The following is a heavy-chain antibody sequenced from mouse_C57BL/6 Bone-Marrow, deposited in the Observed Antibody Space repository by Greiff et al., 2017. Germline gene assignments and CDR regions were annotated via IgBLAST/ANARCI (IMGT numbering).Heavy chain of an antibody. V-gene: IGHV1-85*01. J-gene: IGHJ1*03. CDR3: ARLEVDGSSGDWNFDV. CDR1: GYTFTSYD. CDR2: IYPRDGST. D-gene: IGHD1-1*01. Sequence: VNVVESGPELVKPGASVKLSCKASGYTFTSYDINWVKQRPGQGLEWIGWIYPRDGSTKYNEKFKGKATLTVDKSSITAYMELHSRTAEDSAFNSCARLEVDGSSGDWNFDVWGTGTTVTVSS.